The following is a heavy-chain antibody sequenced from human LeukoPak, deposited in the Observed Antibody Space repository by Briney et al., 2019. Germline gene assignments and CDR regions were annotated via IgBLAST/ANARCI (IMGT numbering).Heavy chain of an antibody. CDR3: ARDGRGWPLGY. Sequence: GGSLRLSCAASGFTFSDKYMSWIRQALGKGLEFIPYISNDGEAIHYADSVKGRFTISRDNAKSSLYLQMNDLRAEDTAVYYCARDGRGWPLGYWGQGTLVTVSS. CDR1: GFTFSDKY. V-gene: IGHV3-11*01. J-gene: IGHJ4*02. D-gene: IGHD5-24*01. CDR2: ISNDGEAI.